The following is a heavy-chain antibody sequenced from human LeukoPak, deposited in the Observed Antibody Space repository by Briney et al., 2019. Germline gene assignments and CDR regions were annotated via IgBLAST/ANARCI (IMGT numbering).Heavy chain of an antibody. D-gene: IGHD2-2*01. CDR2: INPNSGGT. CDR3: ARRPINCIITNCYVDY. J-gene: IGHJ4*02. CDR1: GYTFTGYY. V-gene: IGHV1-2*02. Sequence: ASVKVSCKASGYTFTGYYIFWVRQAPGQGLEWMGWINPNSGGTNYAQEFQGRVTMTRDTSLSTAYMELSRLRSDDTAVYFCARRPINCIITNCYVDYWGQGTLVTVSS.